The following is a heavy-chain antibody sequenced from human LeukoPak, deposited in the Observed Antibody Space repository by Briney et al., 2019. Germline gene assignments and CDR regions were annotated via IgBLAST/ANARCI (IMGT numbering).Heavy chain of an antibody. V-gene: IGHV3-73*01. Sequence: GGSLQVSFQASGYNFRGAAMHGDRQASGKGPEWVGRIRSKTNGYMTTFAASVKGRFTISRDDAKNTVDLHMSSLKAEDTAVYYCFVAEVGYWGQGTLVTVSP. CDR2: IRSKTNGYMT. CDR3: FVAEVGY. D-gene: IGHD6-19*01. J-gene: IGHJ4*02. CDR1: GYNFRGAA.